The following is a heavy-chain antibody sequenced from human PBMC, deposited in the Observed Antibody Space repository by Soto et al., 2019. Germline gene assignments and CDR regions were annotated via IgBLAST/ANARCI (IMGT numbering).Heavy chain of an antibody. CDR2: FDPEDGET. D-gene: IGHD6-13*01. J-gene: IGHJ3*02. CDR3: ATDFSSSWYLDAFDI. V-gene: IGHV1-24*01. CDR1: GYTLTELS. Sequence: ASVKVSCKVSGYTLTELSMHWVRRAPGKGLEWMGGFDPEDGETIYAQKFQGRVTMTEDTSTDTAYMELSSLRSEDTAVYYCATDFSSSWYLDAFDIWGQGTMVTVSS.